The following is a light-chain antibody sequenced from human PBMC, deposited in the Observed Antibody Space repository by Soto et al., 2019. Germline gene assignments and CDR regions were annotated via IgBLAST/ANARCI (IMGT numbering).Light chain of an antibody. CDR1: SSNIGIND. V-gene: IGLV1-44*01. Sequence: QSVLTQTTSASGTPGQRVTMYCSGSSSNIGINDVHWYRQLSGAAPKILIYDTAQRATGVPDRFSGSRSGTSASLTISGLQSDDEAEYHCAAWDDSLNGPVFGGGTKLTVL. CDR2: DTA. J-gene: IGLJ2*01. CDR3: AAWDDSLNGPV.